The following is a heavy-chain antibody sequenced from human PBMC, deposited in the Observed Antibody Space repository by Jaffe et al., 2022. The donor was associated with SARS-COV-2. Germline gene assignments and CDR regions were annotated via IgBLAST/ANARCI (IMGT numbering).Heavy chain of an antibody. CDR1: GFTFSSYW. J-gene: IGHJ5*02. CDR3: AKDTAMGAGWFDP. CDR2: IKQDGSEK. V-gene: IGHV3-7*01. Sequence: EVQLVESGGGLVQPGGSLRLSCAASGFTFSSYWMSWVRQAPGKGLEWVANIKQDGSEKYYVDSVKGRFTISRDNAKNSLYLQMNSLRAEDTAVYYCAKDTAMGAGWFDPWGQGTLVTVSS. D-gene: IGHD5-18*01.